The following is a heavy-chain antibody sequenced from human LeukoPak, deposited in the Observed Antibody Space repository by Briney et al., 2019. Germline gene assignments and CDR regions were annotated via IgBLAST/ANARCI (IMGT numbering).Heavy chain of an antibody. J-gene: IGHJ4*02. CDR1: GYTFTSYD. CDR3: ARDGPYSSSVDY. D-gene: IGHD6-6*01. Sequence: ASVKVSCKASGYTFTSYDINWVRQATGQGLEWMGWMNPNSGNTGYAQKFQGRVTMTRNTSISTAYMELSSLRSEDTAVYYCARDGPYSSSVDYWGQGTLVTVSS. V-gene: IGHV1-8*01. CDR2: MNPNSGNT.